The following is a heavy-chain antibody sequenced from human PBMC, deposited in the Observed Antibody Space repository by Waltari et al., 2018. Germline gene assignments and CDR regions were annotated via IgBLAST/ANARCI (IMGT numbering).Heavy chain of an antibody. V-gene: IGHV1-69*04. CDR3: ARGAIVGATKAYYYYYMDV. D-gene: IGHD1-26*01. J-gene: IGHJ6*03. Sequence: QVQLVQSGAEVKKPGSSVKVSCKASGGTFSSYAISWVRQAPGQGLEWMGGIIPILGIANYAQKVQGRVTITADESTSTAYMELSSLRSEDTAVYYCARGAIVGATKAYYYYYMDVWGKGTTVTVSS. CDR1: GGTFSSYA. CDR2: IIPILGIA.